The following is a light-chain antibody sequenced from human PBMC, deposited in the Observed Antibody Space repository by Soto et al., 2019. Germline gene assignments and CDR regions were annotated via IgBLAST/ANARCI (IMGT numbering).Light chain of an antibody. CDR1: NSDVGGYNF. J-gene: IGLJ1*01. CDR3: CSYTSSTNYV. CDR2: AVS. Sequence: QSALTQPRSVSGSPGQSVTISCTGTNSDVGGYNFVSWYQQLPGKAPKLMISAVSQRPSGVPDRFSGSKSGNTASLTISGLQADDEADYFCCSYTSSTNYVFGTGTKLTVL. V-gene: IGLV2-11*01.